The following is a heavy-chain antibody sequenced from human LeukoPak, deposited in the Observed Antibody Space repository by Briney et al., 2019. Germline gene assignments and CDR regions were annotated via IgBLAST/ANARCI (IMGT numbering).Heavy chain of an antibody. CDR3: ARVIFDYYDSSGYYVSHYYFDY. CDR2: IYYSGST. CDR1: GGSFSGYS. Sequence: SETLSLTCAVYGGSFSGYSWSWIRQPPGKGLEWIGYIYYSGSTYYNPSLKSRVTISVDTSKNQFSLKLSSVTAADTAVYYCARVIFDYYDSSGYYVSHYYFDYWGQGTLVTVSS. V-gene: IGHV4-30-4*07. D-gene: IGHD3-22*01. J-gene: IGHJ4*02.